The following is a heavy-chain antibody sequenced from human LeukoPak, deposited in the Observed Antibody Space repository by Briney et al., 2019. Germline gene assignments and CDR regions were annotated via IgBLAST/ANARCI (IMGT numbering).Heavy chain of an antibody. D-gene: IGHD3-22*01. J-gene: IGHJ4*02. CDR1: GGSLSAYY. Sequence: PSETLSLTCTVSGGSLSAYYWSWIRQPPGKGLEWIAYIYYSGSANYNPSLKSRVTISVDTSRNQFSLKVSSVTAADTAMYYFARTDSRGFKDYRGRGTLVTVSS. CDR3: ARTDSRGFKDY. V-gene: IGHV4-59*01. CDR2: IYYSGSA.